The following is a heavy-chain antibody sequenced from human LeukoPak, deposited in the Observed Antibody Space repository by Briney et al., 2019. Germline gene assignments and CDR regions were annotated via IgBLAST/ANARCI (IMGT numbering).Heavy chain of an antibody. Sequence: GASVKVSCKASGYTFTGYYMHGVRPAPGQGLEWMGWTNPNSGGTNYAQKLQGRVTMTRGTSISTAYMELSRLRADDTAVYYCASGGWLLGKTIDYWGQGTLVTVSS. V-gene: IGHV1-2*02. CDR3: ASGGWLLGKTIDY. CDR2: TNPNSGGT. CDR1: GYTFTGYY. D-gene: IGHD3-22*01. J-gene: IGHJ4*02.